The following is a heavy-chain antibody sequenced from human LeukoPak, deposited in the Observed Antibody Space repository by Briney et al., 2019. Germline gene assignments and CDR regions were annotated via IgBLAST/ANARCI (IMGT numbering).Heavy chain of an antibody. D-gene: IGHD3-22*01. CDR3: AVPDSSGYYPFDY. Sequence: ASVKVSCKASGGTFSSYAISWVRQAPGQGLGWMGRIIPIFGTANYAQKFQGRVTITTDESTSTAYMELSSLRSEDTAVYYCAVPDSSGYYPFDYWGQGTLVTVSS. CDR1: GGTFSSYA. V-gene: IGHV1-69*05. J-gene: IGHJ4*02. CDR2: IIPIFGTA.